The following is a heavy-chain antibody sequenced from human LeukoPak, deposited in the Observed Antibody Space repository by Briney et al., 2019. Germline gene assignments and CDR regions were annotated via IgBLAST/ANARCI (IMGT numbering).Heavy chain of an antibody. V-gene: IGHV1-2*06. D-gene: IGHD1-26*01. Sequence: ALVKVSCKASGYTFIDYYIHWVRQAPGQGLEWMGRINPKSGGTNHAQKFQGRVTMTRDTSISTAYMELSSLRSDDTAVYFCARETYNGRYYYFDYWGQGTLVTVSS. J-gene: IGHJ4*02. CDR3: ARETYNGRYYYFDY. CDR2: INPKSGGT. CDR1: GYTFIDYY.